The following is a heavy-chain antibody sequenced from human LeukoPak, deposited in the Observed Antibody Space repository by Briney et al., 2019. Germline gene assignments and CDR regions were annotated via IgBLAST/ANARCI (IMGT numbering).Heavy chain of an antibody. CDR2: IYYSGST. Sequence: SETLSLTCAVYGGSFSGYYWSWIRQPPGKGLEWIGYIYYSGSTYYNPSLKSRVTISVDTSKNQFSLKLSSVTAADTAVYYCARGATVTTLVGDAFDIWGQGTMVTVSS. CDR1: GGSFSGYY. J-gene: IGHJ3*02. D-gene: IGHD4-17*01. V-gene: IGHV4-59*12. CDR3: ARGATVTTLVGDAFDI.